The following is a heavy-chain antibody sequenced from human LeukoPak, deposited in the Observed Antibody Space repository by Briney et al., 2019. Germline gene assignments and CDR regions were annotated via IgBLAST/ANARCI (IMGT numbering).Heavy chain of an antibody. D-gene: IGHD7-27*01. V-gene: IGHV3-23*01. J-gene: IGHJ4*02. Sequence: PGGSLRLSCAASGFTFSTYTMYWVRHPPGKRLEWVSIIGNNGGGIHYADSAKGRFTISRDNFKNALYLQMNSLRVEDTAVYYCAIDPNWGTHSWGQGVLVTVSS. CDR3: AIDPNWGTHS. CDR2: IGNNGGGI. CDR1: GFTFSTYT.